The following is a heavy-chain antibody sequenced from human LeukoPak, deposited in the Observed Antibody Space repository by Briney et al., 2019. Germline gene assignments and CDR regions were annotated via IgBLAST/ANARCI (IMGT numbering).Heavy chain of an antibody. CDR2: IYYSGST. D-gene: IGHD3-16*01. V-gene: IGHV4-59*01. CDR3: ARAVLRFDP. J-gene: IGHJ5*02. Sequence: PSETLSLTRTVSGGSISSYYWSWIRQPPGKGLEWIGYIYYSGSTNYNPSLKSRVTISIDTSKNQFSLKLSSVTAADTAVYYCARAVLRFDPWGQGTLVTVSS. CDR1: GGSISSYY.